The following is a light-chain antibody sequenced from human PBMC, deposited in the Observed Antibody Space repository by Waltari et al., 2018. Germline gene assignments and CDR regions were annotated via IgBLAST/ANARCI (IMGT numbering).Light chain of an antibody. CDR2: WAS. V-gene: IGKV4-1*01. Sequence: DIVMTQSPDSLTVSPGERATINCRSSQSVSDHVNNKNYLAWYRQKAGQPPKLLISWASTREFGVPDRFRGSGSGTEFTLTISSLQPEDVAVYYCQQYYNTPPTFGQGTKVEIK. CDR1: QSVSDHVNNKNY. CDR3: QQYYNTPPT. J-gene: IGKJ1*01.